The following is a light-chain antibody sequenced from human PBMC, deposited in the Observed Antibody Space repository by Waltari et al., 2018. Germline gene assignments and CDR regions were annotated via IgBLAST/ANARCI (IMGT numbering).Light chain of an antibody. CDR1: QSVGTY. Sequence: EIVLTQSPGTLSLSPGEIATLSCRASQSVGTYLAWYQQKPGQAPRLLIYGASNRATGIPERFSGSGSGTDFSLTISRLEPEDFAVYYCQKYVNLPATFGQGTKVEIK. CDR2: GAS. V-gene: IGKV3-20*01. J-gene: IGKJ1*01. CDR3: QKYVNLPAT.